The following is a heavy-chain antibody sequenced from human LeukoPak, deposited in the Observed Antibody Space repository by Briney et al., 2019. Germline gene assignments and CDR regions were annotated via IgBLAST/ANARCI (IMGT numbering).Heavy chain of an antibody. J-gene: IGHJ4*02. Sequence: PGGSLRLSCAASGFTFSSYAMHWVRQAPGKGLEWVAVISYDGSNKYYADSVKGRFTISRDNSKNTLYLQMNSLRAEDTAVYYCARGGYYDSSGYFGYWGQGYLVTVSS. D-gene: IGHD3-22*01. CDR1: GFTFSSYA. CDR3: ARGGYYDSSGYFGY. CDR2: ISYDGSNK. V-gene: IGHV3-30*04.